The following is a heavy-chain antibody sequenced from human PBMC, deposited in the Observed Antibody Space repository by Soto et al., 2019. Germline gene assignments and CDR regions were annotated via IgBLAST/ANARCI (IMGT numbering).Heavy chain of an antibody. CDR3: ASEVASPGAWYFDL. Sequence: QVQLQESGPGLVKPSETLSLTCNVSGGSISNYYWNWIRRPPGKGLEWIGYIYYRGSTKYNPSLKGRGTISADKPRNQLSLTLTSVTAADTAVYYCASEVASPGAWYFDLWGRGPLVTVSS. CDR1: GGSISNYY. CDR2: IYYRGST. D-gene: IGHD5-12*01. J-gene: IGHJ2*01. V-gene: IGHV4-59*01.